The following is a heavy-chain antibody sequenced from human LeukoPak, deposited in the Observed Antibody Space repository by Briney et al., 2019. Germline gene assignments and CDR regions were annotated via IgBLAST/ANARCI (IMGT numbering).Heavy chain of an antibody. CDR1: GYTFTGYY. CDR2: INPNSGGT. V-gene: IGHV1-2*02. D-gene: IGHD6-13*01. Sequence: ASVKVSCKASGYTFTGYYMHWVRQAPGQGLEWMGWINPNSGGTNYAQKFQGRVTMTRDTSISTAYMELSRLRSDDTAVYYCARDSYSSSWSNYYYYGMDVWGQGATVTVSS. J-gene: IGHJ6*02. CDR3: ARDSYSSSWSNYYYYGMDV.